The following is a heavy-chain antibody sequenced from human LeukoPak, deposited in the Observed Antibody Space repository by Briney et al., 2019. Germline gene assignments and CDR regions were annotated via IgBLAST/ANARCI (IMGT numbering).Heavy chain of an antibody. D-gene: IGHD3-16*02. CDR1: GYSLTSYW. CDR3: ARQVYCDHIWGTYRSSPRPQGAFDI. J-gene: IGHJ3*02. CDR2: IRPSDSDT. V-gene: IGHV5-51*01. Sequence: AGESLKLSCQGSGYSLTSYWIGWVRQMPGKGLEWMGTIRPSDSDTKYSPSFQGQITISVDKSRSTAYLQWSSLKASDSAMYYCARQVYCDHIWGTYRSSPRPQGAFDIWGQGTMVSVSS.